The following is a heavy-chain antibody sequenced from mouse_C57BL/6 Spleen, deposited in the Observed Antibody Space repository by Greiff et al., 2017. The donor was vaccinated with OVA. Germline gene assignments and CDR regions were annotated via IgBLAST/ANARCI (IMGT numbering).Heavy chain of an antibody. Sequence: VQLQESGPELVKPGASVKISCKASGYAFSSSWMNWVKQRPGKGLEWIGRIYPGDGDTNYNGKFKGKATLTADKSSSTAYMQLSSLTSEDSAVYFCARSNITTVADYWGQGTTLTVSS. CDR1: GYAFSSSW. CDR3: ARSNITTVADY. V-gene: IGHV1-82*01. CDR2: IYPGDGDT. J-gene: IGHJ2*01. D-gene: IGHD1-1*01.